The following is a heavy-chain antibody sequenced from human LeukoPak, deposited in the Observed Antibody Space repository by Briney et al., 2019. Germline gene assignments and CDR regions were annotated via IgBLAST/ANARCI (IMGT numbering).Heavy chain of an antibody. Sequence: GGSLRLSCAASGFTFSSYGMHWVRQAPGKGLEWVAVIWYDGSNKYYADSVKGRFTISRDNSKNTLYLQMNSLRAEDTAVYYCARAGGTYYDILTGRDSYYYYGMDVWGQGTTVTVFS. CDR1: GFTFSSYG. V-gene: IGHV3-33*01. CDR2: IWYDGSNK. CDR3: ARAGGTYYDILTGRDSYYYYGMDV. J-gene: IGHJ6*02. D-gene: IGHD3-9*01.